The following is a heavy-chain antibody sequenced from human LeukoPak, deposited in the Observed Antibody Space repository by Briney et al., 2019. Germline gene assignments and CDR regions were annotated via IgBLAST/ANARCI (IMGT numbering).Heavy chain of an antibody. CDR2: IKEDGTDK. CDR1: GFTFSDSW. V-gene: IGHV3-7*01. D-gene: IGHD6-19*01. Sequence: GGSLRLSCEASGFTFSDSWMTWVRQAPGKGLEWVAHIKEDGTDKNYVDSAKGRFTISRDNAKKSLFLQMNSLRAEDTALYYCARDRGWFTFDYWGQGTLVTVSS. CDR3: ARDRGWFTFDY. J-gene: IGHJ4*02.